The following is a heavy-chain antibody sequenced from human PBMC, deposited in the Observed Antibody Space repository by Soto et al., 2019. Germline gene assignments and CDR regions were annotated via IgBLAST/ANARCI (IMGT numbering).Heavy chain of an antibody. Sequence: EVQLVESGGGLVQPGGSLRLSCAASGFNFNMYWMYWVRQAPGQGMAWVANTDTDGSRKNYVDSVKGRFIISRDNAKNCLFLRMNSLRADDTAVYYCGRVPLDGNYANGVDVCGQGTTVTVAS. CDR1: GFNFNMYW. CDR3: GRVPLDGNYANGVDV. J-gene: IGHJ6*02. V-gene: IGHV3-7*03. CDR2: TDTDGSRK. D-gene: IGHD4-17*01.